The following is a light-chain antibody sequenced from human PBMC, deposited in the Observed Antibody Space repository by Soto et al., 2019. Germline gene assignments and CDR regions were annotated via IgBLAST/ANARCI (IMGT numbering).Light chain of an antibody. V-gene: IGKV1-27*01. J-gene: IGKJ1*01. Sequence: DIQMTQSPSSLSASVGARVTITCRASQGISDFLAWYQQKPGKVPKDLIYGASALQSGVPSRFSGSGSGTDFTLTITSLQPEDVATYYCQKYDTAPWTFGQGTKVDIK. CDR3: QKYDTAPWT. CDR2: GAS. CDR1: QGISDF.